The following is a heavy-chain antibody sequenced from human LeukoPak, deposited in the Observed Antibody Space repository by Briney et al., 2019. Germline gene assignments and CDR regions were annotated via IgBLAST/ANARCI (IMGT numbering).Heavy chain of an antibody. CDR1: GGTFSSYA. CDR3: AREGQSGWFDP. J-gene: IGHJ5*02. V-gene: IGHV1-69*04. CDR2: IIPILGIA. D-gene: IGHD6-19*01. Sequence: GASVKVSYKASGGTFSSYAISWVRQAPGQGLEWMGRIIPILGIANYAQKFQGRVTITADKSTSTAYMELSSLRSEDTAVYYCAREGQSGWFDPWGQGTLVTVSS.